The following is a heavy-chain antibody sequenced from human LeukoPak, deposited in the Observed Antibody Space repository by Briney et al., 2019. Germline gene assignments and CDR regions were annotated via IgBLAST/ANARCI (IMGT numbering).Heavy chain of an antibody. CDR2: INPGGGST. V-gene: IGHV1-46*01. D-gene: IGHD2-21*02. CDR1: GYTFTGYY. J-gene: IGHJ4*02. CDR3: ARDRSVVVTDSADH. Sequence: ASVKVSCKASGYTFTGYYIHWVRQAPGQGLEWMGIINPGGGSTSYAQKFQGRVTMTRDMSTSTVYMELSSLRSEDTAVYYCARDRSVVVTDSADHWGQGTLVTVSS.